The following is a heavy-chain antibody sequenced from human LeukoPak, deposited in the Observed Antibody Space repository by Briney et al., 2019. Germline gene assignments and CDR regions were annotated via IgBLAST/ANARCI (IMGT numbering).Heavy chain of an antibody. J-gene: IGHJ4*02. CDR3: SRGDYGGNTYYFDS. V-gene: IGHV3-7*04. CDR2: IKKDGSEK. D-gene: IGHD4-23*01. CDR1: GFTFRNFW. Sequence: GGSLRLSCAASGFTFRNFWMSWVRQAPGRGPEWVANIKKDGSEKYYVDSVKGRFTISRDNAKNSLYLQINSLRAEDTALYYCSRGDYGGNTYYFDSWGQGTLVIVSS.